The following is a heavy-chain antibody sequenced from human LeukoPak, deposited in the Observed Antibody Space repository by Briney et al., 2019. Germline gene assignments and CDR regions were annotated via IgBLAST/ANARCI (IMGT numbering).Heavy chain of an antibody. J-gene: IGHJ4*02. CDR1: GGSFSGYY. Sequence: SETLSLTCAVYGGSFSGYYWSWIRQHPGKGLEWIGYIYYSGSTYYNPSLKSRVTISVDTSKNQFSLKLSSVTAADTAVYYCARQGGRITMTYYFDYWGQGTLVTVSS. CDR3: ARQGGRITMTYYFDY. CDR2: IYYSGST. D-gene: IGHD3-22*01. V-gene: IGHV4-31*11.